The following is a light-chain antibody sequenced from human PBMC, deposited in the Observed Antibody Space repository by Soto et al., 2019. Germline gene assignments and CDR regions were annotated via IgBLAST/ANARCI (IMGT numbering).Light chain of an antibody. J-gene: IGKJ1*01. CDR1: QSVDSR. CDR3: QQYNSYS. V-gene: IGKV1-5*01. Sequence: QISQSPSTLSASLGDRVTIPCRASQSVDSRLAWYQQKPGKAPKLLVYDASTFEAGVPSRFSGSGSGAEFTLTISSLQPDDFATYYCQQYNSYSFGQGTKVDIK. CDR2: DAS.